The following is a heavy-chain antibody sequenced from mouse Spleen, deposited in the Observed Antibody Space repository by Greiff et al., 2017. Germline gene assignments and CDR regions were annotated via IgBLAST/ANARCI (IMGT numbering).Heavy chain of an antibody. J-gene: IGHJ2*01. V-gene: IGHV1-61*01. Sequence: LQQPGAELVRPGSSVKLSCKASGYTFTSYWMDWVKQRPGQGLEWIGNIYPSDSETHYNQKFKDKATLTVDKSSSTAYMQLSSLTSEDSAVYYCARSYDFHFDYWGQGTTLTVSS. D-gene: IGHD2-4*01. CDR3: ARSYDFHFDY. CDR1: GYTFTSYW. CDR2: IYPSDSET.